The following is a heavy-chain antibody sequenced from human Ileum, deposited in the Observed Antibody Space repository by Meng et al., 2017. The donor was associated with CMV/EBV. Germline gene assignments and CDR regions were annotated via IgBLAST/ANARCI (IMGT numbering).Heavy chain of an antibody. CDR3: AKCISTCQTRGFDM. D-gene: IGHD2-2*01. CDR2: ISANGRVT. Sequence: GGSLRLSCVASGITFSNYAMHWVRQVRGKGLVWVSHISANGRVTIYADSVKGRFTISRDNSKNSLYLEMSGLRAEDTAIYYCAKCISTCQTRGFDMWGQGTMVTVSS. V-gene: IGHV3-74*01. CDR1: GITFSNYA. J-gene: IGHJ3*02.